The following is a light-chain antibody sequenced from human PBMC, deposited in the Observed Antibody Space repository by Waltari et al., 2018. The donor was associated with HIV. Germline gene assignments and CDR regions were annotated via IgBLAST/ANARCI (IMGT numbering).Light chain of an antibody. J-gene: IGKJ1*01. Sequence: DIDMTQSPSSLSASVGDRVPITCRASQTVGSYLSWYKQKPGKAPKVLIYAASSLESGVPSRCSGSGSGTDFTLTIDSLQPEDFSTYFCHQSYSYPRTFGQGTKVEIK. V-gene: IGKV1-39*01. CDR2: AAS. CDR3: HQSYSYPRT. CDR1: QTVGSY.